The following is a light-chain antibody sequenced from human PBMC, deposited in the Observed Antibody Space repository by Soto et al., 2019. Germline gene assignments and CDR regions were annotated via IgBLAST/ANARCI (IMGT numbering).Light chain of an antibody. Sequence: QSALTQPASVSGSPGQSITISCTGTSSDIGVYDFVSWYQQHPAKAPKLLMYDVSYRPSAVSDRFSGSKASNTASLTISGLKAEEEADYYGCSSTSSSTVLFGGGTMLTVL. J-gene: IGLJ2*01. CDR2: DVS. CDR3: CSSTSSSTVL. CDR1: SSDIGVYDF. V-gene: IGLV2-14*01.